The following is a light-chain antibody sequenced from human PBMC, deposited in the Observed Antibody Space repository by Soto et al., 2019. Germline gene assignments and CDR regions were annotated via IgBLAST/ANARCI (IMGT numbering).Light chain of an antibody. CDR1: QGISRS. CDR3: QQLTSYPLT. J-gene: IGKJ4*01. V-gene: IGKV1-9*01. CDR2: GAS. Sequence: DIQLTQAPSFLSASVGDTVTITCRASQGISRSLAWYQQTPGKAPKLLIYGASTLQSDVPSRFSGSGSGTEFTLTINSLQPEDFASYYCQQLTSYPLTFGGGAKVELK.